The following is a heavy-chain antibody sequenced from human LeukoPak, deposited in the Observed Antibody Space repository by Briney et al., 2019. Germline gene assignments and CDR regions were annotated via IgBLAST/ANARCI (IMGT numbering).Heavy chain of an antibody. D-gene: IGHD3-10*01. Sequence: GGSPRLSCAASGFTFSSYEMNWVRQAPGKGLEWVSYISSSGSTIFYTDSVKGRFTISRDNAKNSLYLQMNSLRAEDTAVYYCARDSLYYFDYWGQGTLVTVSS. CDR1: GFTFSSYE. V-gene: IGHV3-48*03. CDR2: ISSSGSTI. CDR3: ARDSLYYFDY. J-gene: IGHJ4*02.